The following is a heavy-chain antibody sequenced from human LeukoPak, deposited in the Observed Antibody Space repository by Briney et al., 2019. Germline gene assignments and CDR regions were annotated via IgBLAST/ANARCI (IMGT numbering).Heavy chain of an antibody. CDR2: ISPSGDGT. V-gene: IGHV1-46*02. J-gene: IGHJ5*02. D-gene: IGHD3-16*01. CDR1: GYTFKTYY. CDR3: ARGKGYALSYFDP. Sequence: ASVNVSCKASGYTFKTYYMHWVRQAPGKGLEWMGIISPSGDGTTFAQKFQGRLSMTEDTSTSTVYMQLSSLRSDDTAIYYCARGKGYALSYFDPWGPGTLVTVTS.